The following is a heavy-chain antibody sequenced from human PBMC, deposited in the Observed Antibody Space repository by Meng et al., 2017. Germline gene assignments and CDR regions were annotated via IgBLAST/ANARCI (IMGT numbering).Heavy chain of an antibody. V-gene: IGHV1-2*02. D-gene: IGHD2-15*01. J-gene: IGHJ4*02. CDR1: GYTFTGYY. CDR3: ARADENCSGGSCYSGVWGY. Sequence: QVQRVRSGAEVKKPGASGKVPCKASGYTFTGYYMHWVRQAPGQGLEWMGWINPNSGGTNYAQKFQGRVTMTRDTSISTAYMELSRLRSDDTAVYYCARADENCSGGSCYSGVWGYWGQGTLVTVSS. CDR2: INPNSGGT.